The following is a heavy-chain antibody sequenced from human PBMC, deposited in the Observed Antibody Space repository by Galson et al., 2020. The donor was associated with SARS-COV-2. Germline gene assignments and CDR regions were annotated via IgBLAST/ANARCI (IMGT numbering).Heavy chain of an antibody. CDR1: GFTFSNYA. Sequence: GGSLRLSCAASGFTFSNYAMSWVRQAPGKGLEWVSAIGGSGGSTYYADSVKGRFTISRDNSKNTLYRQMNSLRAEDTAVYYCAKRDDSSGYPYYFDYWGQGTLVTVSS. CDR3: AKRDDSSGYPYYFDY. V-gene: IGHV3-23*01. CDR2: IGGSGGST. J-gene: IGHJ4*02. D-gene: IGHD3-22*01.